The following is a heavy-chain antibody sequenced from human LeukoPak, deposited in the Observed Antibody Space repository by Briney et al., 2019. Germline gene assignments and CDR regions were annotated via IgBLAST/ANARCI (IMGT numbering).Heavy chain of an antibody. J-gene: IGHJ5*02. CDR2: INPDSGST. Sequence: ASLKVSCKASGYTFTGYSMHWVRQAPGQGLEWMSCINPDSGSTNYAQTFKGRVTMTRDTSISTAYMELSRLRSDDTAVYYCARGGRMVPLTRDYYDSSGYYQTFNWFDPWGQGTLVTVSS. CDR3: ARGGRMVPLTRDYYDSSGYYQTFNWFDP. V-gene: IGHV1-2*02. CDR1: GYTFTGYS. D-gene: IGHD3-22*01.